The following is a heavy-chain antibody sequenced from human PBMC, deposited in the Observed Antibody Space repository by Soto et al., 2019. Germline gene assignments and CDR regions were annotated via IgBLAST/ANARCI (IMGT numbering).Heavy chain of an antibody. CDR3: ATGLFSSSRFEWYFDY. V-gene: IGHV1-24*01. CDR2: FDPEDGET. D-gene: IGHD6-6*01. CDR1: GYTLTELS. Sequence: GASVKVSCKVSGYTLTELSMHWVRQAPGKGLEWMGGFDPEDGETIYAQKFQGRVTMTEDTSTDTAYMELSSVRSEDTAVYYCATGLFSSSRFEWYFDYWGQGTLVTVSS. J-gene: IGHJ4*02.